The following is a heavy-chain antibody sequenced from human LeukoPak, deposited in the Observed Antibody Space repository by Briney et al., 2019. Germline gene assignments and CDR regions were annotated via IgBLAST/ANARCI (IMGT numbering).Heavy chain of an antibody. J-gene: IGHJ3*02. CDR2: INHSGST. CDR1: GGSFSGYY. V-gene: IGHV4-34*01. Sequence: SETLSLTCAVYGGSFSGYYWSWIRQPPGKRLEWIGEINHSGSTNYNPSLKSRVTISVDTSKNQFSLKLSSVTAADTAVYYCARPMTTVTTDDAFDIWGQGTMVTVSS. CDR3: ARPMTTVTTDDAFDI. D-gene: IGHD4-17*01.